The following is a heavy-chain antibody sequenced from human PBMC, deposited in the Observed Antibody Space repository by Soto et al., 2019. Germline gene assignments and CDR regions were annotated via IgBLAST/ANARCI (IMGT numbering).Heavy chain of an antibody. CDR3: APHVSCSGGSCKYDAFAI. Sequence: EVQLLESGGGLVQPGGSLRLSCEGSGFTVSSHAMTWIRQAPGKGPEWVSTITADGGTYYSDSVQGRFAMSRDTSESTLYLQMNSLGAEDTAAYYCAPHVSCSGGSCKYDAFAIRGQGTMVTVSS. D-gene: IGHD2-15*01. J-gene: IGHJ3*02. CDR2: ITADGGT. V-gene: IGHV3-23*01. CDR1: GFTVSSHA.